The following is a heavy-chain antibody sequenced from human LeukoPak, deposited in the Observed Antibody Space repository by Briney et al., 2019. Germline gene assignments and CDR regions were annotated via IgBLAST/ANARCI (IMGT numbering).Heavy chain of an antibody. CDR3: ATGGSGYHSSENDY. CDR1: GFTFSDSY. Sequence: GGSLRLSCAASGFTFSDSYMTWFRQAPGKGLEGVSDISGSGTAIYYADSVKGRFTVSRDNAKNSLYLQMNSLRAEDTAVYYCATGGSGYHSSENDYWGQGTLVTVSS. CDR2: ISGSGTAI. V-gene: IGHV3-11*01. D-gene: IGHD6-19*01. J-gene: IGHJ4*02.